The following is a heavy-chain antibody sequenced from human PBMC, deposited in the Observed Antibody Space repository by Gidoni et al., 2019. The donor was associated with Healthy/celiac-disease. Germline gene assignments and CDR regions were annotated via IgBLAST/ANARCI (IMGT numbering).Heavy chain of an antibody. J-gene: IGHJ6*02. Sequence: QVQLVQSGAEVKKPGSSVKVSCKASGGTFSSYAISWVRQAPGQGLEWMGGIIPIFGTATYAQKFQGRVTITADESTSTAYMELSSLRSEDTAVYYCASSSSSDYYYYYGMDVWGQGTTVTVSS. V-gene: IGHV1-69*01. CDR1: GGTFSSYA. CDR3: ASSSSSDYYYYYGMDV. CDR2: IIPIFGTA. D-gene: IGHD6-6*01.